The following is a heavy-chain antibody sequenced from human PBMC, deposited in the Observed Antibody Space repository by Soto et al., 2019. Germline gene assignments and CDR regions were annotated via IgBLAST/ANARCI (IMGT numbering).Heavy chain of an antibody. CDR2: VTADGGT. J-gene: IGHJ3*02. V-gene: IGHV3-23*01. Sequence: EVQVLESGGGLVQPGGSLRLSCEGSGFTVSSHAMTWIRQAPGKGPEWVSTVTADGGTYYADSVKGRFAMSRDTSENTLYLQMNSLGAEDTSAYYCAPLVSCSGGSCKYDAFAIRGQGTMVTVSS. CDR3: APLVSCSGGSCKYDAFAI. D-gene: IGHD2-15*01. CDR1: GFTVSSHA.